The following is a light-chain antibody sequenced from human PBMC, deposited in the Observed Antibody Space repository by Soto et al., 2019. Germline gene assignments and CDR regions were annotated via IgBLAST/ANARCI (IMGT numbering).Light chain of an antibody. Sequence: QSALTQPASVSGSPGQSITISCTGTSSDVGGYNYVSWYQQHPGKAPKLMIYEVSNRPSGVSNRFSGSKSGNTASLTISGLQAEDEADYYCGAWDSSLMGVVFGGGTKVTVL. CDR2: EVS. J-gene: IGLJ2*01. CDR1: SSDVGGYNY. V-gene: IGLV2-14*01. CDR3: GAWDSSLMGVV.